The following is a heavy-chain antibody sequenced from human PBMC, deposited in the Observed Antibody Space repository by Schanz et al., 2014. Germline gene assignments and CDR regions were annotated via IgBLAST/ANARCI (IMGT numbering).Heavy chain of an antibody. D-gene: IGHD4-17*01. CDR1: GFTFNSYA. V-gene: IGHV3-23*01. J-gene: IGHJ3*02. CDR3: ARDRGHGDLPGDI. CDR2: ISHSGGSK. Sequence: DVQLLESGGGLVQPGGSLRLSCAASGFTFNSYAMTWVRQAPGKGLEWVSSISHSGGSKYYADSVKGRFTISRDNSENTLYLQMNSLSADDTAVFYCARDRGHGDLPGDIWGQGTMXTVSS.